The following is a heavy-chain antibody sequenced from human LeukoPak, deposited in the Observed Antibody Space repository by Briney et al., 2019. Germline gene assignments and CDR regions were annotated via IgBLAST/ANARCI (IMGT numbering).Heavy chain of an antibody. D-gene: IGHD2-8*01. CDR1: GFTFSNAW. Sequence: AGGSLRLSCAASGFTFSNAWMSWVRQAPGKGLEWVGRIKSKTDGGTTDYAAPVKGRFTISRDDSKNTLYLQMNSLKTEDTAVYYCTTDLYPSTNYYYGMDVWGQGTTVTVSS. CDR2: IKSKTDGGTT. J-gene: IGHJ6*02. V-gene: IGHV3-15*01. CDR3: TTDLYPSTNYYYGMDV.